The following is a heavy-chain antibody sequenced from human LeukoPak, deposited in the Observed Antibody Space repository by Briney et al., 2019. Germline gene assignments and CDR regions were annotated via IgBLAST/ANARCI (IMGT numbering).Heavy chain of an antibody. J-gene: IGHJ4*02. CDR2: LSSSGNMI. V-gene: IGHV3-11*01. CDR3: ARNFGGGDSSGPYY. CDR1: GFTFSDYY. D-gene: IGHD3-22*01. Sequence: GGSLRLSCAASGFTFSDYYINWIRQAPGMGLEWVAYLSSSGNMIYYSDSVKGRFTISRDNAKNSLYLQVNSLRAEDTALYYCARNFGGGDSSGPYYWGQGTLVTVSS.